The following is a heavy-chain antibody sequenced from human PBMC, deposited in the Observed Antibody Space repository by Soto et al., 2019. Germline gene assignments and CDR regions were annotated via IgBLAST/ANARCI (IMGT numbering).Heavy chain of an antibody. CDR1: GFTFSSYA. V-gene: IGHV3-23*01. D-gene: IGHD5-18*01. CDR2: ISGSGGST. Sequence: GGSLRLSCTASGFTFSSYAMNWVRQAPGKGLEWVSVISGSGGSTYYADSVKGRFTISRDNSKNTLYLQMNSLRAEDTAVYYCAKIPPGYSYGYFYFDYWGQGTLVTVS. J-gene: IGHJ4*02. CDR3: AKIPPGYSYGYFYFDY.